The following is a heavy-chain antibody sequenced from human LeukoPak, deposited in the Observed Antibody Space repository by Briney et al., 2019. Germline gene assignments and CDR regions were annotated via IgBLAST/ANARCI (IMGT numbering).Heavy chain of an antibody. CDR1: GGSFSGYY. CDR2: INHSGST. CDR3: ARSRRGVTSDY. D-gene: IGHD3-10*01. J-gene: IGHJ4*02. Sequence: PSETLSLTCAVYGGSFSGYYWSWIRQPPGKGLEWIGEINHSGSTNYNPSLKSRVTISVDTSKNQFSLKLSSVTAADTAVYYCARSRRGVTSDYWGQGTLVTVSS. V-gene: IGHV4-34*01.